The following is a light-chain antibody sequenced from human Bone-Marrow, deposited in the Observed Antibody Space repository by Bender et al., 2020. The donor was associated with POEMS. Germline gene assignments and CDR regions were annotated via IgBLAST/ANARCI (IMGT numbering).Light chain of an antibody. CDR2: DVS. CDR1: SSDVGGYNY. CDR3: SSYTSSAWV. V-gene: IGLV2-14*01. Sequence: QSALTQPASVSGSPGQSITISCTGTSSDVGGYNYVSWYQQHPGKAPKVMIYDVSNRPSGISDRFSGSKSGNTASLTISGLQAEDEAEYYCSSYTSSAWVFGGGTKLTVL. J-gene: IGLJ3*02.